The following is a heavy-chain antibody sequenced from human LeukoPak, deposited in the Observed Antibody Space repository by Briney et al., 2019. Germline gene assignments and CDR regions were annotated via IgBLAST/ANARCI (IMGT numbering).Heavy chain of an antibody. Sequence: ASVKVSCKASGYTFTSYGISWVRQAPGQGLEWMGGIIPIFGTANYAQKFQGRVTITADESTSTAYMELSSLRSEDTAVYYCARDSMLTMVRGPYNWFDPWGQGTLVTVSS. CDR2: IIPIFGTA. J-gene: IGHJ5*02. CDR1: GYTFTSYG. D-gene: IGHD3-10*01. V-gene: IGHV1-69*13. CDR3: ARDSMLTMVRGPYNWFDP.